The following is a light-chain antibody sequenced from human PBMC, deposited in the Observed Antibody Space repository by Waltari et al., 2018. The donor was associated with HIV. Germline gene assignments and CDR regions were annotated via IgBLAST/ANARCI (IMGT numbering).Light chain of an antibody. CDR3: QQYNNWPRT. Sequence: TQSPAKLSVAPGERATVSCRASQSVSSHLAWYQQKSGQAPGLLIYGASSRATGIPARISGTGSGTEFTLTISSLQSEDFAVYYCQQYNNWPRTFGQGTKVEIK. J-gene: IGKJ1*01. V-gene: IGKV3-15*01. CDR1: QSVSSH. CDR2: GAS.